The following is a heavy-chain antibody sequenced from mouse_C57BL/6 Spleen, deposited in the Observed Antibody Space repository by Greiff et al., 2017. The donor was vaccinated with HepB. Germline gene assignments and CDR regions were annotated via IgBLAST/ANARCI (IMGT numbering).Heavy chain of an antibody. V-gene: IGHV5-17*01. CDR3: ARGGWLLRGFDV. Sequence: EVQRVESGGGLVKPGGSLKLSCAASGFTFSDYGMHWVRQAPEKGLEWVAYISSGSSTIYYADTVKGRFTISRDNAKNTLFLQMTSLRSEDTAMYYCARGGWLLRGFDVWGTGTTVTVSS. CDR1: GFTFSDYG. D-gene: IGHD2-3*01. J-gene: IGHJ1*03. CDR2: ISSGSSTI.